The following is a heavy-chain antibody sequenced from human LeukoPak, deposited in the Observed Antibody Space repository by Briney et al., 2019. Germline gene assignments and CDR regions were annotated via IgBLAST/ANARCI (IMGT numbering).Heavy chain of an antibody. CDR3: AKDRGYYDSSGYYGWYFDL. Sequence: GGSLRLSCAASGFTFSSYAMSWVRQAPGKGLEWVSAISGSGGSTYYADSVKGRFTISRDNSKNTLYLQMNSLRAEDTAVYYCAKDRGYYDSSGYYGWYFDLWGRGTLVTVSS. D-gene: IGHD3-22*01. J-gene: IGHJ2*01. V-gene: IGHV3-23*01. CDR2: ISGSGGST. CDR1: GFTFSSYA.